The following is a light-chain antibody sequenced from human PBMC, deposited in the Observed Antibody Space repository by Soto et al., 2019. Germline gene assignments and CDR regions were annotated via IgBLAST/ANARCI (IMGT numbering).Light chain of an antibody. V-gene: IGLV2-23*01. Sequence: QPVLTQPASVSGSPGQSITISCTGTSSDVGSYNLVSWYQQHPGKAPKLMIYEGSKRPSGVSNRFSGSKSGNTASLTISGLQAEDEADYYCCSYAGSSTWVFGGGTNVTVL. CDR2: EGS. CDR1: SSDVGSYNL. CDR3: CSYAGSSTWV. J-gene: IGLJ3*02.